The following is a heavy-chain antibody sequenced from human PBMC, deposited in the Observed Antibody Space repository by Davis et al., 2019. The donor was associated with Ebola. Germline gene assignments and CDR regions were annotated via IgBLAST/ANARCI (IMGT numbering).Heavy chain of an antibody. D-gene: IGHD1-26*01. J-gene: IGHJ3*02. CDR2: INPNSGGA. CDR3: ARGVDSGSYYGAFDI. Sequence: ASVKVSCKASGYTFTDYYIHWVRQAPGHGLEWMGWINPNSGGADYAQKFQGRVTMTRDTSINTAYMELSRLRSDDTAVYYCARGVDSGSYYGAFDIWGQGTMVTVSS. CDR1: GYTFTDYY. V-gene: IGHV1-2*02.